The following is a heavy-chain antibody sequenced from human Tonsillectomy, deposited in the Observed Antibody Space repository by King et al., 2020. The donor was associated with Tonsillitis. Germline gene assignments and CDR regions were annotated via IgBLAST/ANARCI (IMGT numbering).Heavy chain of an antibody. CDR3: ARGSSGYTVALFAY. J-gene: IGHJ4*02. CDR2: TYYRSKWYY. V-gene: IGHV6-1*01. CDR1: GDSVSSNSAA. Sequence: VQLQQSGPGLVEPSQTLSLTCAISGDSVSSNSAAWNWIRQSPPRGLEWLGRTYYRSKWYYDYAVSLKSLMTINPDTSKNQFSLQVNSVTPEDTAVYYCARGSSGYTVALFAYWGQGILVTVSS. D-gene: IGHD5-24*01.